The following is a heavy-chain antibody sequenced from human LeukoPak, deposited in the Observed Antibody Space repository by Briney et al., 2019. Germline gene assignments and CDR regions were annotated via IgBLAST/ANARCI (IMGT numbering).Heavy chain of an antibody. J-gene: IGHJ4*02. D-gene: IGHD3-16*01. V-gene: IGHV3-11*05. CDR1: GFTFSHYY. Sequence: PGGSLRLSCAASGFTFSHYYMSWIRQAPGKGLEWVSHISSSSDNTNYAGSVKGRFTISRDNAKNSMYLQMNSLRAEDTAVYYCARGGNYFDYWGQGTLVTVSS. CDR3: ARGGNYFDY. CDR2: ISSSSDNT.